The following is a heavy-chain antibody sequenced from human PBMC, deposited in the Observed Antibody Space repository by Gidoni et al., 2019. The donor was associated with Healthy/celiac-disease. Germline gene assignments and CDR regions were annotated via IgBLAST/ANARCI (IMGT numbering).Heavy chain of an antibody. Sequence: EVQLVESGGGLVQPGRSLRLSCAASGFTFDDYAMHWVRQAPGKGLEWVSGISWNSGSIGYADSVKGRFTISRDNAKNSLYLQMNSLRAEDMALYYCAKGPVAFWKTRTWFDPWGQGTLVTVSS. J-gene: IGHJ5*02. CDR2: ISWNSGSI. V-gene: IGHV3-9*03. CDR1: GFTFDDYA. D-gene: IGHD3-3*01. CDR3: AKGPVAFWKTRTWFDP.